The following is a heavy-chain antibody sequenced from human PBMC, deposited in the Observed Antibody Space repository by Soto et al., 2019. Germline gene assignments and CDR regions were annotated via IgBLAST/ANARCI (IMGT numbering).Heavy chain of an antibody. V-gene: IGHV1-58*01. CDR2: IVVGSGNT. J-gene: IGHJ6*02. CDR3: AADSHATIFGVVINGMDV. CDR1: GFTSTSSA. D-gene: IGHD3-3*01. Sequence: GASVKVSCKASGFTSTSSAVQWVRQARGQRLEWIGWIVVGSGNTNYAQKFQERVTITRDMSTSTAYMELSSLRSEDTAVYYCAADSHATIFGVVINGMDVWGQGTTVTVSS.